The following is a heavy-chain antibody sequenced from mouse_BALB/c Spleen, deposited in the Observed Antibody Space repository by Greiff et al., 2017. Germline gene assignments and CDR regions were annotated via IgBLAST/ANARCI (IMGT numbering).Heavy chain of an antibody. V-gene: IGHV14-3*02. CDR1: GFNMKDTY. CDR2: IDPANGNT. Sequence: VQLQESGAELVKPGASVKLSCTASGFNMKDTYMHWVKQRPEQGLEWIGRIDPANGNTKYDPKFQGKATITADTSSTTAYLQLSSLTAEDTAVYYGARNPCYCNDYAMDYWGQGTSVTVSS. J-gene: IGHJ4*01. CDR3: ARNPCYCNDYAMDY. D-gene: IGHD2-10*01.